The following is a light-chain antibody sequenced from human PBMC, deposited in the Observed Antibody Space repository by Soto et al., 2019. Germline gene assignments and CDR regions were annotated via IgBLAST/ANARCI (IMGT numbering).Light chain of an antibody. J-gene: IGKJ1*01. CDR3: QKYNGYSRT. CDR1: QSISRW. Sequence: DIQMTQSPSTLSSSVGGRVTLTCRASQSISRWLAWYQQKTGKAPQALIYDASSLERGVPSRLSGSGSGTELNLTISRMQPDDFATFYCQKYNGYSRTCGQGAKGDIK. CDR2: DAS. V-gene: IGKV1-5*01.